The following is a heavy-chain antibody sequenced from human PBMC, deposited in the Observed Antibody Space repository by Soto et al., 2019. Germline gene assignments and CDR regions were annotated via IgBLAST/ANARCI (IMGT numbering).Heavy chain of an antibody. Sequence: HPGGSLRLSCAASGFTFSSYAMHWVRQAPGKGLEWVAVISYDGSNKYYADSVKGRFTISRDNSKNTLYLQMNSLRAEDTAVYYCARDHKDFLNYDFWSGYESRRDYGMDVWGQGTTVTVSS. CDR1: GFTFSSYA. J-gene: IGHJ6*02. V-gene: IGHV3-30-3*01. CDR2: ISYDGSNK. D-gene: IGHD3-3*01. CDR3: ARDHKDFLNYDFWSGYESRRDYGMDV.